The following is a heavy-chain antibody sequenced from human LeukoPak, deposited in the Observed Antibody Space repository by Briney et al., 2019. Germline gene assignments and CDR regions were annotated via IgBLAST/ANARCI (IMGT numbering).Heavy chain of an antibody. CDR2: ISTYNGNT. J-gene: IGHJ4*02. CDR3: ARDTYNSGWCSDY. Sequence: GASVKVSCKTSGYTFTSYGISWVRQAPGHGLEWMGWISTYNGNTNYAQNLQGRVIMTTDTSTSKAYMELRSLRSDDTAAYYCARDTYNSGWCSDYWGQGTLVTVSS. D-gene: IGHD6-19*01. CDR1: GYTFTSYG. V-gene: IGHV1-18*01.